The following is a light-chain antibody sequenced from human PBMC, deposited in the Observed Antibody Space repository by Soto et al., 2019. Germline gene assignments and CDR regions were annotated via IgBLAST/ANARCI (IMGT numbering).Light chain of an antibody. J-gene: IGKJ1*01. CDR1: QSXSST. Sequence: EIVMTQSPATLSVSPGQRAYLACMASQSXSSTVAGYHKKPGQAPRLLVYGASTRDTGIPARFSGSGAGTDFTLTITSLQSEDFGVYFCQQYKDWPTTFGQGTKVDIK. V-gene: IGKV3-15*01. CDR3: QQYKDWPTT. CDR2: GAS.